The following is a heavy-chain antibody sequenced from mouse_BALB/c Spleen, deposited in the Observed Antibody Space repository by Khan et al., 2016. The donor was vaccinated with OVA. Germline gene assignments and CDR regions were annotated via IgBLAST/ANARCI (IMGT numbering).Heavy chain of an antibody. CDR3: ARELRLGGFAY. CDR2: IWGDGST. V-gene: IGHV2-6-7*01. J-gene: IGHJ3*01. CDR1: GFSLTGYG. D-gene: IGHD1-2*01. Sequence: QVQLKESGPGLVAPSQSLSITCTVSGFSLTGYGINWVRQPPGKGLEWLGMIWGDGSTDYNSALKSRLAISKDNSKSPVFLNMNSLQSDDTARYFCARELRLGGFAYWGQGTLVTVSA.